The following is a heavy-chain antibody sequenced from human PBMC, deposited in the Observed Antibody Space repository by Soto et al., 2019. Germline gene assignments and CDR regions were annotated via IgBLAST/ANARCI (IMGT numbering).Heavy chain of an antibody. CDR2: ISGSGGST. CDR1: GFTFSSYA. J-gene: IGHJ4*02. CDR3: ANHLGLVVGPIDY. D-gene: IGHD2-15*01. V-gene: IGHV3-23*01. Sequence: GGSLRLSCAASGFTFSSYAMSWVRQAPGKGLEWVSAISGSGGSTYYADSVKGRFTISRDNSKNTLYLQMNSLRAEDTAVYYCANHLGLVVGPIDYWGQGTLVTVSS.